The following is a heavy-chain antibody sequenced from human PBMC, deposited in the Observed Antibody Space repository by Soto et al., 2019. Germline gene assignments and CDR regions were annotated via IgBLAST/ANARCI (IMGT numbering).Heavy chain of an antibody. Sequence: PSETLSLTCSVSGDSIGTYYWSWVRQPPGKGLEWLGFVHYSGSTQYNPPLKGRVTISVDMSKNQLSLKLRSVTAADTAVYYCARESEGGDLPDWFDPWGQRTSVTVS. CDR3: ARESEGGDLPDWFDP. J-gene: IGHJ5*02. V-gene: IGHV4-59*01. CDR2: VHYSGST. D-gene: IGHD3-16*01. CDR1: GDSIGTYY.